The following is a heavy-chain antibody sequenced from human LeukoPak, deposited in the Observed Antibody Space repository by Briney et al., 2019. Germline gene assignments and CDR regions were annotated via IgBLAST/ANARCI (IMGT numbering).Heavy chain of an antibody. CDR3: ARDRGTPFGGTIDY. D-gene: IGHD1-26*01. Sequence: GGSLRLSCAASGFIFSSYGMPWVRQAPGKGLEWVAFIRYDGSKKYYADSVKGRFTISRDNSKNTLYLQMNSLRAEDTAVYYCARDRGTPFGGTIDYWGQGTLVTVSS. CDR1: GFIFSSYG. V-gene: IGHV3-30*02. J-gene: IGHJ4*02. CDR2: IRYDGSKK.